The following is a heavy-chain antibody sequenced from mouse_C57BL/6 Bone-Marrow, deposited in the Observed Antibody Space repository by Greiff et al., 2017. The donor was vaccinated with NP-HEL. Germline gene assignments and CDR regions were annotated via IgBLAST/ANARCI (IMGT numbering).Heavy chain of an antibody. CDR1: GYTFTSYG. D-gene: IGHD1-2*01. V-gene: IGHV1-81*01. J-gene: IGHJ1*03. CDR3: APDITTAWYFDV. Sequence: VKLVESGAELARPGASVKLSCKASGYTFTSYGISWVKQRTGQGLEWIGEIYPRSGNTYYNEKFKGKATLTADKSSSTAYMELRSLTSEDSAVYFCAPDITTAWYFDVWGTGTTVTVSS. CDR2: IYPRSGNT.